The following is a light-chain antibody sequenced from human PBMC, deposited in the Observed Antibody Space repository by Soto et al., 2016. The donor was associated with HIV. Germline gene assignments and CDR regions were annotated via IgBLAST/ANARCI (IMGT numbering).Light chain of an antibody. CDR2: GGN. J-gene: IGLJ2*01. CDR3: SSRDNTGYHVL. V-gene: IGLV3-19*01. Sequence: SSELTQDPAVSVALGQTVRITCQGDSLRVHYAIWYQQKPGQAPVLILYGGNNRPSGIPGRFSGSSSGNTASLTITGAQAEDEADYFCSSRDNTGYHVLFGGGTNLTVL. CDR1: SLRVHY.